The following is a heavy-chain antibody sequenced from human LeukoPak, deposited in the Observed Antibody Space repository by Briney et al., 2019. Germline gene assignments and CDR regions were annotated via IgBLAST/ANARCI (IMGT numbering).Heavy chain of an antibody. V-gene: IGHV4-59*12. D-gene: IGHD6-13*01. Sequence: PSETLSLTCTVSGGSFSSGYWSWIRQPPGKGLEWIGYTSYSDSTRYSPSLKSRVTISVDTSKNQFSLKLSSVTAADTAVYYCVRGYSSSWYENYFDYWGQGTLVTVSS. CDR1: GGSFSSGY. CDR2: TSYSDST. J-gene: IGHJ4*02. CDR3: VRGYSSSWYENYFDY.